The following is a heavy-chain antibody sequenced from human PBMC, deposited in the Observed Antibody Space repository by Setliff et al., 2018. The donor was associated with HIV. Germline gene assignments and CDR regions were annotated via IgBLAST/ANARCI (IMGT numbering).Heavy chain of an antibody. Sequence: PSETLSLTCTVSGGSISSDYYYWGWIRQPPGKGLEWIGEISHSGRTSYNSSLKSRVTMSVDASKNHISLTLTSLTAADTAVYYCVRQHGDYAFDPWGQGTLVTVSS. CDR1: GGSISSDYYY. V-gene: IGHV4-39*01. CDR2: ISHSGRT. D-gene: IGHD4-17*01. CDR3: VRQHGDYAFDP. J-gene: IGHJ5*02.